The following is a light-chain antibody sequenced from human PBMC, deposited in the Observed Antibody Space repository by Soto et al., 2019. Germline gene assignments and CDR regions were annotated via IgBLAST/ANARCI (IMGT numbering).Light chain of an antibody. J-gene: IGKJ1*01. CDR1: QSISIN. CDR2: GAS. CDR3: HQYGSSVRA. Sequence: EIVLTQSPATLSVSAGERATLSCRASQSISINLAWYQQEPGQAPRLLIYGASTRAPGIPDRFNGSGSGTDFTLTISRLEADDVAVYHCHQYGSSVRAFGQGTKVDIK. V-gene: IGKV3-20*01.